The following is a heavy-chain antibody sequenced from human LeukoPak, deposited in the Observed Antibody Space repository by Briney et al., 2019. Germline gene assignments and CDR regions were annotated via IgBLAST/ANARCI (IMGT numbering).Heavy chain of an antibody. Sequence: ASVKVSCKASGYTFTSYDINWVRQATGQGLEWMGWMNPNSGNTGYAQKFQGRVTMTRNTSISTAYMGLSSLRSEDTAVYYCARGGSISYYMDVWGKGTTVTISS. V-gene: IGHV1-8*01. CDR3: ARGGSISYYMDV. CDR2: MNPNSGNT. CDR1: GYTFTSYD. J-gene: IGHJ6*03. D-gene: IGHD2-2*01.